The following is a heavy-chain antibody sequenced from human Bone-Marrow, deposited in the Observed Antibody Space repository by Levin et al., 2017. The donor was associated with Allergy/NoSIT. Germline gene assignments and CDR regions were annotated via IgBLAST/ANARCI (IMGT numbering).Heavy chain of an antibody. D-gene: IGHD1-26*01. CDR1: GFTFSNYW. V-gene: IGHV3-74*01. CDR2: TNTDGSTT. J-gene: IGHJ4*02. CDR3: ARALIVGATSGGDY. Sequence: GGSLRLSCAASGFTFSNYWMHWVRQTPGKGLVWFSRTNTDGSTTNYADSVKGRFTISRDNATNTLYLQLTSLRAEDTAVYYCARALIVGATSGGDYWGQGTLVTVSS.